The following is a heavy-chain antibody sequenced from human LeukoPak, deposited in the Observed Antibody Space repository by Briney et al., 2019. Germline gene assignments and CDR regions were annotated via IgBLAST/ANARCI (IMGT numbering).Heavy chain of an antibody. D-gene: IGHD3-16*01. CDR2: IIPIFGTA. CDR3: ARGVGLTQGGAFDF. Sequence: GASVKVSCKASGGTFSSYAISWVRQAPGQGLEWMGGIIPIFGTANYAQKFQGRVTFTADKSTSTAYMELSSLRSEDTAVYYCARGVGLTQGGAFDFWGQGTLVTVSS. V-gene: IGHV1-69*06. CDR1: GGTFSSYA. J-gene: IGHJ4*02.